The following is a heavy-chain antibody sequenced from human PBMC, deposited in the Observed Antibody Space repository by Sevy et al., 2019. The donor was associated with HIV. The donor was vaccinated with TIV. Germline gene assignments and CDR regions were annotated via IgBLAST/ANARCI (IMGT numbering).Heavy chain of an antibody. Sequence: GGSLRLSCAASGLTLSTYVMTWVRHSPGKGLEWVSTIRHTGEDSFYADSEKGRFIISRDNSQNTLYLQMNSLRAEDTAIYYCAGRRVGDFWSGSSVRDPWAGGPLFDYWGQGTLVTVSS. CDR3: AGRRVGDFWSGSSVRDPWAGGPLFDY. V-gene: IGHV3-23*01. J-gene: IGHJ4*02. D-gene: IGHD3-3*01. CDR1: GLTLSTYV. CDR2: IRHTGEDS.